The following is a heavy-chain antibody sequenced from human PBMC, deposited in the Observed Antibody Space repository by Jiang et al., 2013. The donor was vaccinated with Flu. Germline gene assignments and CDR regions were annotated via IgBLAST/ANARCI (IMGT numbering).Heavy chain of an antibody. CDR2: ISGSGGST. V-gene: IGHV3-23*01. CDR3: AKDTQRSSSWYEGSYYYYGMDV. CDR1: GFTFSSYA. J-gene: IGHJ6*02. D-gene: IGHD6-13*01. Sequence: RLSCAASGFTFSSYAMSWVRPGVQGRGLEWVSAISGSGGSTYYADSVKGRFTISRDNSKNTLYLQMNSLRAEDTAVYYCAKDTQRSSSWYEGSYYYYGMDVWGQGTTVTVSS.